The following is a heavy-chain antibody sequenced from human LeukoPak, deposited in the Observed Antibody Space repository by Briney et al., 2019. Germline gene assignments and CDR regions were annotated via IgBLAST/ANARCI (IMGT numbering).Heavy chain of an antibody. V-gene: IGHV1-46*01. CDR3: ARETYNYGKSFDY. Sequence: ASVKVSYKASGYTFTSYLLHWVRQAPGQGLEWMGAIDPSGGSTTYAQMFQDRVTMTRDTSTTTVYMELSSLRSEDTAVYYCARETYNYGKSFDYWGQGTLVTVSS. CDR2: IDPSGGST. CDR1: GYTFTSYL. J-gene: IGHJ4*02. D-gene: IGHD5-18*01.